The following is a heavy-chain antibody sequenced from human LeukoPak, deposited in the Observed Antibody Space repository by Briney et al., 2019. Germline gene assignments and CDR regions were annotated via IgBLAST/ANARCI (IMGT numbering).Heavy chain of an antibody. J-gene: IGHJ4*02. D-gene: IGHD6-19*01. Sequence: SETLSLTCAVPGGSISSSNWWSWVRQPPGKGLEWIGEIYHSGSTNYNPSLKSRVTISVDKSKNQFSLKLSSVTAADTAVYYCARRGAVAGHFDYWGQGTLVTVSS. CDR1: GGSISSSNW. CDR3: ARRGAVAGHFDY. V-gene: IGHV4-4*02. CDR2: IYHSGST.